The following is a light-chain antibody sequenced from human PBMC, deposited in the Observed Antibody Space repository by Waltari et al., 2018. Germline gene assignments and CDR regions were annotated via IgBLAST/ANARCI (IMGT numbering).Light chain of an antibody. CDR2: KTS. J-gene: IGKJ2*01. CDR3: QQYSTYSYT. CDR1: QSIATW. V-gene: IGKV1-5*03. Sequence: DTQITQSPSTLSASVGDRVTITCRASQSIATWLAWYQQKPGIAPKLLIFKTSALESGVPSRFSGSGSGTEFTLTISSLQPDDFATYYCQQYSTYSYTFGQGTKLEMK.